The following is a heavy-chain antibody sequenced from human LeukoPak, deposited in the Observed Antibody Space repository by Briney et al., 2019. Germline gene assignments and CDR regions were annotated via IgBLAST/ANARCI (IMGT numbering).Heavy chain of an antibody. J-gene: IGHJ5*02. CDR3: AILLGYCSSTSCWSWFDP. Sequence: ASVKVSCKASGYTFTSDDINWVRQATGQGLEWMGWMNPNSGNTGYAQKFQGRVTMTRNTSISTAYMELSSLRSEDTAVYYCAILLGYCSSTSCWSWFDPWGQGTLVTVSS. V-gene: IGHV1-8*01. CDR2: MNPNSGNT. D-gene: IGHD2-2*01. CDR1: GYTFTSDD.